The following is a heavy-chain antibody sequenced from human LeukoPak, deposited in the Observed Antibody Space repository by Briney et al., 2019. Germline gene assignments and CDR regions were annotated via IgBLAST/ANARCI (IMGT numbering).Heavy chain of an antibody. Sequence: GGSLRLSCAASGFTFSTYWMSWVRQAPGKGLEWVANTKEDGSEKYYGDSVKGRFTISRDNAKNSLYLEMNSLRVEDTAVYYCARDSSGYQWGQGTLVTVSS. CDR1: GFTFSTYW. V-gene: IGHV3-7*01. CDR2: TKEDGSEK. D-gene: IGHD3-22*01. CDR3: ARDSSGYQ. J-gene: IGHJ4*02.